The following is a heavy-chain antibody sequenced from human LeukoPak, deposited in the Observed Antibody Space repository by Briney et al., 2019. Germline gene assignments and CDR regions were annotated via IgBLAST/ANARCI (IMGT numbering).Heavy chain of an antibody. D-gene: IGHD1-26*01. J-gene: IGHJ4*02. CDR1: GFAFSSYA. V-gene: IGHV3-72*01. CDR2: IRNKANSYTT. Sequence: PGRSLRLSCAASGFAFSSYAMHWVRQAPGKGLEWVGRIRNKANSYTTEYAASVKGRFTISRDDSKNSLYLQMNSLKCEDTAVYYCAREWDSGSYYLGYFDYWGQGILVTVSS. CDR3: AREWDSGSYYLGYFDY.